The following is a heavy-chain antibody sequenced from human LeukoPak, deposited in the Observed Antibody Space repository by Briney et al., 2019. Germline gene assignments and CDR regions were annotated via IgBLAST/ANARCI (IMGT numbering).Heavy chain of an antibody. D-gene: IGHD2-8*01. CDR2: IWYDGSNK. CDR1: GFTFSSYG. Sequence: GGSLRLSCAASGFTFSSYGMHWVRQGPGKGLEWVAVIWYDGSNKYYADSVKGRFTISRDNSKNTLYLQMNSLRAEDTAVYYCARDQALLVYVLDYWGQGTLVTVSS. J-gene: IGHJ4*02. CDR3: ARDQALLVYVLDY. V-gene: IGHV3-33*01.